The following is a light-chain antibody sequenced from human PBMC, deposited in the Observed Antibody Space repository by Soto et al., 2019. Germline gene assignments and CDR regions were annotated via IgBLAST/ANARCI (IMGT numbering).Light chain of an antibody. CDR1: RSDIGSNS. V-gene: IGLV1-44*01. CDR3: AACDDSLTGHV. Sequence: QSVLPQPPSASGTPGQPVIISCSGSRSDIGSNSVNWYQHLPGTAPKLLIYNNNQRPSGVPDRFSGSKSGTSASLAISGLQSEDEADYYCAACDDSLTGHVFGTGTKVTVL. CDR2: NNN. J-gene: IGLJ1*01.